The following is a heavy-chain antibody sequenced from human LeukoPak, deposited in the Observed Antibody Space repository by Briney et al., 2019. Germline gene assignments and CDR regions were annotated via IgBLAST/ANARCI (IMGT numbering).Heavy chain of an antibody. V-gene: IGHV3-30*02. Sequence: GGSLRLSCAASGITVNTNYMSWVRQAPGKGLEWVAFIRYDGSNKYYADSVKGRFTISRDNSKNTLYLQMNSLRAEDTAVYYCAKEKRLAAFTVIIDYWGQGTLVTVSS. D-gene: IGHD4-11*01. CDR2: IRYDGSNK. CDR3: AKEKRLAAFTVIIDY. J-gene: IGHJ4*02. CDR1: GITVNTNY.